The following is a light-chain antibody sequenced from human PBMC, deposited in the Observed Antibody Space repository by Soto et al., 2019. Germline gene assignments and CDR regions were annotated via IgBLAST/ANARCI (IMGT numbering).Light chain of an antibody. Sequence: IVLTQSPGTLSLSPGERATLSCRASQSVSSSDLAWYQQKPGQAPRLLIYSASSRATGIPDRFSGSGSGTDFTLTISRLEPGDFAVYYCQQYDTFGQGTKLEIK. V-gene: IGKV3-20*01. CDR2: SAS. J-gene: IGKJ2*01. CDR1: QSVSSSD. CDR3: QQYDT.